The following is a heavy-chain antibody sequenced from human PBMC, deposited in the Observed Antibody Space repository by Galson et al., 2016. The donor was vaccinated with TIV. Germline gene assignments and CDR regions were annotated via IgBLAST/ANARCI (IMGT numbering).Heavy chain of an antibody. D-gene: IGHD3-3*01. CDR3: ARGGGGYNIRFDY. V-gene: IGHV4-59*12. Sequence: SETLSLTCSVSGGSISSYYWSWIRQPPGKGLEWIGYIYNSGNTNYNPSLKSRVTISVDTSKNHFSLNLSSVTAADTAVYYCARGGGGYNIRFDYWGQGTLVTVSS. J-gene: IGHJ4*02. CDR1: GGSISSYY. CDR2: IYNSGNT.